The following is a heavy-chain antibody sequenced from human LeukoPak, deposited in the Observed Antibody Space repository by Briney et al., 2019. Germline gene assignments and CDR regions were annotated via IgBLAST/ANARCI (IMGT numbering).Heavy chain of an antibody. CDR3: AKDKRRSGPYSPDILTGYYPDY. V-gene: IGHV3-30*18. Sequence: GGSLRLSCAASGFTFSSYAMSWVRQAPGKGLEWVAVISCDGSNKYYADSVKGRFTISRDNSKNTLYLQMNSLRAEDTAVYYCAKDKRRSGPYSPDILTGYYPDYWGQGTLVTVSS. CDR1: GFTFSSYA. D-gene: IGHD3-9*01. J-gene: IGHJ4*02. CDR2: ISCDGSNK.